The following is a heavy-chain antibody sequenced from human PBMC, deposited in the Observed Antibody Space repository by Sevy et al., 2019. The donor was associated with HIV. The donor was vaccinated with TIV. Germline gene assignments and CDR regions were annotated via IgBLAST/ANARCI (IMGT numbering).Heavy chain of an antibody. CDR1: GFTFSDYA. D-gene: IGHD7-27*01. V-gene: IGHV3-30*18. J-gene: IGHJ5*02. CDR2: MSYDGSNQ. CDR3: AKGDGALTGIDP. Sequence: GRSLRLSCAASGFTFSDYAMHWVRLAPGKGLEWVALMSYDGSNQYYADSVKGRFTISRDNSKNTLYLQMNSLRVEDTAVYYCAKGDGALTGIDPWGQGTLVTVSS.